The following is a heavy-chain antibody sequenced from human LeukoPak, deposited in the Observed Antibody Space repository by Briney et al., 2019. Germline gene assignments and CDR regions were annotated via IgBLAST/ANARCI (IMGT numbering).Heavy chain of an antibody. CDR3: AIVGGFSYGPNWYFDL. CDR2: ITDSGGGT. J-gene: IGHJ2*01. CDR1: GFTFRSYA. D-gene: IGHD5-18*01. V-gene: IGHV3-23*01. Sequence: GGSLRLSCAASGFTFRSYAMSWVRQAPGRGLEWVSAITDSGGGTYYADSVQGRFTISRDNSKKTLFPQVSSLRAEDTAVYYCAIVGGFSYGPNWYFDLWGRGTLVTVSS.